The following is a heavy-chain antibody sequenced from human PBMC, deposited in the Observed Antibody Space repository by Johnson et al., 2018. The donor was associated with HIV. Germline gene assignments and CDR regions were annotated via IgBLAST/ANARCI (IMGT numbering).Heavy chain of an antibody. CDR1: GFPVTSNF. D-gene: IGHD5-18*01. J-gene: IGHJ3*02. V-gene: IGHV3-66*02. CDR2: VYRPFWT. CDR3: ARGVRNSYGYLLGTFDI. Sequence: VQLVESGGGLVQPGGSLRLSCTASGFPVTSNFMNWVRQPTGKGLEWLSAVYRPFWTYYADPVRGRLTIATYNSKNPLYLQMNSLRHEDTAVYHCARGVRNSYGYLLGTFDIWGQGTMVTVSS.